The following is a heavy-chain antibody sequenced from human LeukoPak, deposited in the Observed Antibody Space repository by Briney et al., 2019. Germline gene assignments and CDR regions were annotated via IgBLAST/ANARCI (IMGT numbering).Heavy chain of an antibody. Sequence: GSLRLSCAASGFTFSSYGMHWVRQAPGKGLEWVAVIWYDGSNKYYADSVKGRFTISRDNSKNTLYLQMNSLRAEDTAVYYCARKGYDDAFDIWGQGTMVTASS. V-gene: IGHV3-33*01. CDR3: ARKGYDDAFDI. CDR2: IWYDGSNK. D-gene: IGHD3-3*01. CDR1: GFTFSSYG. J-gene: IGHJ3*02.